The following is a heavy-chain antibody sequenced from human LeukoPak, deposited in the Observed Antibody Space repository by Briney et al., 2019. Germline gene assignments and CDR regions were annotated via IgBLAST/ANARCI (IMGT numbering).Heavy chain of an antibody. CDR2: ISGSGGST. J-gene: IGHJ4*02. V-gene: IGHV3-23*01. CDR3: AKDHGRDYYGSGRYDY. D-gene: IGHD3-10*01. CDR1: GFTFSSYA. Sequence: GGSLRLSCAASGFTFSSYAMSWVRQAPGKGLEWVSAISGSGGSTYYADSVKGRFTISRDNSKNTLYLQMNSLRAEDTAVYYCAKDHGRDYYGSGRYDYWGQGTLVTVSS.